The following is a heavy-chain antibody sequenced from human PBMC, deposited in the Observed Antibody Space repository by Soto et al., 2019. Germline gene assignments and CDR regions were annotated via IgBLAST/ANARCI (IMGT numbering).Heavy chain of an antibody. CDR1: DDFISSYY. CDR3: ARDQGEAAYSNSYYYYGMDV. CDR2: VSTSGAT. V-gene: IGHV4-4*07. J-gene: IGHJ6*02. D-gene: IGHD2-15*01. Sequence: SETLSLTCTVSDDFISSYYWNWIRQPAGKGLEWIGRVSTSGATNYNPSLESRVTMSVDTSKNQFSLRLTSVTAADTAVYFCARDQGEAAYSNSYYYYGMDVWGQGTTVTVSS.